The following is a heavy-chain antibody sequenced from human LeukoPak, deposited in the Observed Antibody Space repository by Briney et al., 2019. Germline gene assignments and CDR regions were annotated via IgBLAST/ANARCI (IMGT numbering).Heavy chain of an antibody. Sequence: GGSLRLSGAASGFTFSSYGMSWVRQAPGKGLEWVSAISGSGGSTYYADSVKGRFTISRDNSKNTVHLQMNSLRAEDTAVYYCAKAAYDSSGSYWGQGTLVTVSS. CDR2: ISGSGGST. V-gene: IGHV3-23*01. J-gene: IGHJ4*02. CDR3: AKAAYDSSGSY. D-gene: IGHD3-22*01. CDR1: GFTFSSYG.